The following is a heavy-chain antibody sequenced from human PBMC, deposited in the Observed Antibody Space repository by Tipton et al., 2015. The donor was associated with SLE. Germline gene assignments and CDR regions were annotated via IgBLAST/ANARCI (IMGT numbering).Heavy chain of an antibody. CDR2: IYYSGST. J-gene: IGHJ4*02. CDR1: GGSISSYY. V-gene: IGHV4-59*12. D-gene: IGHD5-12*01. CDR3: ARDHDSGSRDY. Sequence: TLSLTCTVSGGSISSYYWTWIRQPPGKGLECIGYIYYSGSTYYNPSLKSRVTISVDTSKNQFSLKLSSVTAADTAVYYCARDHDSGSRDYWGQGTLVTVSS.